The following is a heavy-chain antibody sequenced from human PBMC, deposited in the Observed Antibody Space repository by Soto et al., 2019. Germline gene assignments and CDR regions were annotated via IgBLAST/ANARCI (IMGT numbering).Heavy chain of an antibody. CDR2: IYYSGST. Sequence: SETLSLTCTVSGGSISSYYWSWIRQPPGKGLEWIGYIYYSGSTNYNPSLKSRVTISVDTSKNQFSLKLSSVTAADTAVYYCATRHKVAAPTYYYYMDVWGKGTTVTVSS. J-gene: IGHJ6*03. CDR3: ATRHKVAAPTYYYYMDV. D-gene: IGHD5-12*01. CDR1: GGSISSYY. V-gene: IGHV4-59*08.